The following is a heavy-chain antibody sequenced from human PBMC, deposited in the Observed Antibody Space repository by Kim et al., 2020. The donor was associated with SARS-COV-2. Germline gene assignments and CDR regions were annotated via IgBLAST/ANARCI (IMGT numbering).Heavy chain of an antibody. J-gene: IGHJ4*02. V-gene: IGHV3-9*01. Sequence: KGRFTISRDNAKNSLYLQMNSLRAEDTALYYCAKGGPGITMVRGVQSFDYWGQGTLVTVSS. CDR3: AKGGPGITMVRGVQSFDY. D-gene: IGHD3-10*01.